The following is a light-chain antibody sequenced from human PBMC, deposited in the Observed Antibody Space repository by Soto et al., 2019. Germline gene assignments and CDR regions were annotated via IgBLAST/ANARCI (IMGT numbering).Light chain of an antibody. Sequence: EIVLTQSPATLSVSPGERATLSCRASQSVSSSYLAWYQQKPGQAPRLLIYGASSRATGTPDRFTGSGSGTDFTLTISRLEPEDFAVYYCQQYGSSRTTFGQGTRLEIK. V-gene: IGKV3-20*01. CDR3: QQYGSSRTT. J-gene: IGKJ5*01. CDR1: QSVSSSY. CDR2: GAS.